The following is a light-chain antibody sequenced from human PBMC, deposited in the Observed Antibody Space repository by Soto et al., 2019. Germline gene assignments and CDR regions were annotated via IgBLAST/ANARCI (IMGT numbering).Light chain of an antibody. Sequence: IRMTQSPSSFSASTGDRVTITCRASQGISSYLAWYQQKPGKAPKLLIYAASTLQSGVPSRFSGSGSGTDFTLTISCLQSEDFATYYCQQYYSYPTWTFGQGTKVEIK. V-gene: IGKV1-8*01. CDR3: QQYYSYPTWT. CDR2: AAS. CDR1: QGISSY. J-gene: IGKJ1*01.